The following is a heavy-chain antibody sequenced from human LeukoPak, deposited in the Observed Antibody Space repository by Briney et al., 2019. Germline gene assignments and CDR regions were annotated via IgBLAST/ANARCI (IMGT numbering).Heavy chain of an antibody. D-gene: IGHD3-10*01. CDR3: VRDYDGQLF. V-gene: IGHV3-74*01. CDR2: INDDGTNT. CDR1: GFKFNW. J-gene: IGHJ4*02. Sequence: PGGSLRLSCAASGFKFNWMHWVRQAPGTGLVWVSHINDDGTNTNYAYSVKGRFAVSRDNAANTLYLFMSSQRAEDTGVYYCVRDYDGQLFWGQGTLVTVSS.